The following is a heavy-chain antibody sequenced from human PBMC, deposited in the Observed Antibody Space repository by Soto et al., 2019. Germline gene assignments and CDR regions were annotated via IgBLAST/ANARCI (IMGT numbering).Heavy chain of an antibody. CDR1: GGSIRSGGYY. V-gene: IGHV4-31*03. J-gene: IGHJ4*02. CDR2: IHASGST. CDR3: ARGRGAVGGDFDS. D-gene: IGHD6-19*01. Sequence: QVHLQESGPGLLSPSQPLSLTCTVSGGSIRSGGYYLSWIRQFPGKGLEWIGFIHASGSTRYNASLGSRAIISIVSEIQFSLHLNFLTAADTAVFYCARGRGAVGGDFDSWGQGTLVTVS.